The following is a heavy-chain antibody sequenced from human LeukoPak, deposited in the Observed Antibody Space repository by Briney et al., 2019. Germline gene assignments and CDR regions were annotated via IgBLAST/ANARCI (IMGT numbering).Heavy chain of an antibody. CDR1: GGSISSYY. J-gene: IGHJ4*02. CDR3: ASAQGSSWYYFDY. CDR2: IYYSGST. Sequence: PSETLSLTCTVSGGSISSYYWSWIRQPPGKGLEWIGYIYYSGSTNYNPSLKSRVTISVDTSKNQFSLKPSSVTAADTAVYYCASAQGSSWYYFDYWGQGTLVTVSS. D-gene: IGHD6-13*01. V-gene: IGHV4-59*01.